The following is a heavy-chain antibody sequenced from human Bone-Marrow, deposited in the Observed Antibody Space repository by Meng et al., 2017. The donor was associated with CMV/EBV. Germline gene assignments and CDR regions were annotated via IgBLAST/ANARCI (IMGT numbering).Heavy chain of an antibody. CDR3: AKDRWDIADNPYYFDC. D-gene: IGHD5-12*01. J-gene: IGHJ4*02. V-gene: IGHV3-30*02. Sequence: GGSLRLSCAASGFIFSTYGMHWVRQAPGKGLEWVAFIWYDGSNKYYADSVKGRFTISRDNSKNTLHLQMNSLRAEDTAVYYCAKDRWDIADNPYYFDCWGQGTLVTVSS. CDR1: GFIFSTYG. CDR2: IWYDGSNK.